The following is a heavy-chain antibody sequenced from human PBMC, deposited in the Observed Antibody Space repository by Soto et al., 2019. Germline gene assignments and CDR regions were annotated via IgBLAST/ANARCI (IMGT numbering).Heavy chain of an antibody. J-gene: IGHJ6*03. D-gene: IGHD2-8*01. CDR3: ARTNTGFQDYYYSSYMDI. CDR1: GFTFSSYG. Sequence: EGSLRLSCAASGFTFSSYGMHWVRQAPGKGLEWVAVIWYDGSNKYYADSVKGRFTISRDNSKNTLYLQMNSLRAEDTAVYYCARTNTGFQDYYYSSYMDILCKGTTLTISS. CDR2: IWYDGSNK. V-gene: IGHV3-33*01.